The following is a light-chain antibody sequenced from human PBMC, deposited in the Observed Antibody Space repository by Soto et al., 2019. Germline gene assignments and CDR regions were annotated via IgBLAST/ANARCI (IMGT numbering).Light chain of an antibody. CDR1: SSDGDDYKD. V-gene: IGLV2-14*01. J-gene: IGLJ1*01. CDR2: EVT. CDR3: SSYTSTSTV. Sequence: QSVLTQPASVSGSPGQSITISCTGISSDGDDYKDVSWYQQHPGKAPKLMIYEVTYRPSGVSNRFSGSKSGNTASLTISGIQAEDEADYYCSSYTSTSTVFGTGTKLTVL.